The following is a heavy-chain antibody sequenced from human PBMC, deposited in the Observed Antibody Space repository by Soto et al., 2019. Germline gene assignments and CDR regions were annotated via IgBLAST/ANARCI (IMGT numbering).Heavy chain of an antibody. V-gene: IGHV1-2*04. J-gene: IGHJ4*02. Sequence: ASVKVSCKASGYTFTGYYMHWVRQAPGQGLEWMGWINPNSGGTNYAQKFQGWVTMTRDTSISTAYMELSRLRSDDTAVYYCARGDSSSYYYFVYWGQGTLVTVSS. CDR2: INPNSGGT. D-gene: IGHD6-6*01. CDR3: ARGDSSSYYYFVY. CDR1: GYTFTGYY.